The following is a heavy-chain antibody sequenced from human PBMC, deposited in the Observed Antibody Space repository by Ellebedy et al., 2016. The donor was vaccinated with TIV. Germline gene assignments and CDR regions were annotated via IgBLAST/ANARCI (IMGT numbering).Heavy chain of an antibody. CDR2: IYYSGST. D-gene: IGHD3-16*01. V-gene: IGHV4-31*03. CDR3: ARCGDGGWLSTCYGMDV. Sequence: SETLSLXXTVSGGSISSGGYYWSWIRQHPGKGLEWIGYIYYSGSTYYNPSLKSRVTISVDTSKNQFSLKLSSVTAADTAVYYCARCGDGGWLSTCYGMDVWGQGTTVTVSS. J-gene: IGHJ6*02. CDR1: GGSISSGGYY.